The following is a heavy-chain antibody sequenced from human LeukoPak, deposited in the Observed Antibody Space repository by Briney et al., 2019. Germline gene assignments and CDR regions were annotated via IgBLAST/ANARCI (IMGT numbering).Heavy chain of an antibody. CDR2: INPNSGGT. CDR3: ARGAITISNAQPFDY. J-gene: IGHJ4*02. V-gene: IGHV1-2*02. D-gene: IGHD3-3*01. CDR1: GYTFTGYY. Sequence: ASVKVSCKASGYTFTGYYMHWVRQAPGQGLEWMGWINPNSGGTNYAQKFQGRVTMTRDTSISTAYMGLGRLRSDDTAVYYCARGAITISNAQPFDYWGQGTLVTVSS.